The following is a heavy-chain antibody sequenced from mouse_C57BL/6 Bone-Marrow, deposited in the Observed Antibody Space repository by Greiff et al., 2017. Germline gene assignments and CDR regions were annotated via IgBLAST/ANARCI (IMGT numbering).Heavy chain of an antibody. J-gene: IGHJ1*03. CDR3: TTGYYGSSYVEYFDV. V-gene: IGHV14-1*01. D-gene: IGHD1-1*01. CDR2: IDPEDGDT. CDR1: GFNIKDYY. Sequence: EVQLQQSGAELVRPGASVKLSCTASGFNIKDYYMHWVKQRPEQGLAWIGRIDPEDGDTEYAPKFQGKATMTADTSSNTAYLQLSSLTSEDTAVYYCTTGYYGSSYVEYFDVWGTGTTVTVSS.